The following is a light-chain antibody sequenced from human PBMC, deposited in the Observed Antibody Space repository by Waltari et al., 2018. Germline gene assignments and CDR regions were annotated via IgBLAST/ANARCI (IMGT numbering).Light chain of an antibody. CDR1: SSNIGAGYD. Sequence: QSVLTQPPSVSGAPGQRVTISCTGSSSNIGAGYDVHWYQQLPGTAPKLLIYGTSNRPAGVPDRFSGSKSGTSASLAITGLQAEDEADYYCQSYDSSLGGSWVFGGGTKLTVL. CDR3: QSYDSSLGGSWV. V-gene: IGLV1-40*01. CDR2: GTS. J-gene: IGLJ3*02.